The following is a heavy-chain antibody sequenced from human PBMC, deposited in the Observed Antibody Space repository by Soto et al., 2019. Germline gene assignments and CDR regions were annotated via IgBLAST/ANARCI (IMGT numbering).Heavy chain of an antibody. CDR1: GYSFTSYW. D-gene: IGHD6-13*01. CDR3: AGLAAAAGTWYFDL. CDR2: IYPGDSDT. V-gene: IGHV5-51*01. Sequence: PGESLKISCQGSGYSFTSYWIGWVRQMPGKGLEWMGSIYPGDSDTRYSPSFQGQVTISADKSISTAYLQWSSRKASDTAMYYCAGLAAAAGTWYFDLWGRGTLVTVSS. J-gene: IGHJ2*01.